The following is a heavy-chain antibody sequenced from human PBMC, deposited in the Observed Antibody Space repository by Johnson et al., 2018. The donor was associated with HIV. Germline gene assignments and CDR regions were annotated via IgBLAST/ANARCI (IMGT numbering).Heavy chain of an antibody. V-gene: IGHV3-30-3*02. CDR1: GFTFSSYA. CDR2: ISYDGSNK. Sequence: QVQLVESGGGVVQPGRSLRLSCAASGFTFSSYAMHWVRQAPGKGLEWVAVISYDGSNKYYADSVKGRFTISRDNAKNTLHLQMNSLRAEDTAVYYCANDAGNDCRGLDAFDIWGQGTKVTVSS. J-gene: IGHJ3*02. D-gene: IGHD5-12*01. CDR3: ANDAGNDCRGLDAFDI.